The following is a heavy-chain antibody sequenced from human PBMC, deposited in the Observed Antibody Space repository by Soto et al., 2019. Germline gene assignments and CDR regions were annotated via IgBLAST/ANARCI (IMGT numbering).Heavy chain of an antibody. CDR2: IDPSDSYT. J-gene: IGHJ6*02. CDR3: ARIRAVFERNDYYGMDV. CDR1: GYSFTSYW. Sequence: PGESLKISCKGSGYSFTSYWISWVRQMPGKGLEWMGRIDPSDSYTNYSPSFQGHVTISADKSLSTAYLQWSSLKASDTAMYYCARIRAVFERNDYYGMDVWGQGTTVTVSS. V-gene: IGHV5-10-1*01. D-gene: IGHD1-1*01.